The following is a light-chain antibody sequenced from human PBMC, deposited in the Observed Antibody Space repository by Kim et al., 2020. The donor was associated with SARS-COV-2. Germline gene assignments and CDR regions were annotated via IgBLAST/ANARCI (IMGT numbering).Light chain of an antibody. J-gene: IGKJ1*01. V-gene: IGKV1-27*01. CDR1: QDIANS. CDR3: QKYNSAPWT. CDR2: AAS. Sequence: AAVGDRVTITCRASQDIANSLAWYQQKPGKVPQVLIYAASTLQSGVPSRFSGSGSGTEFTLTIGSLQTEDVATYFCQKYNSAPWTFGPGTKVDIK.